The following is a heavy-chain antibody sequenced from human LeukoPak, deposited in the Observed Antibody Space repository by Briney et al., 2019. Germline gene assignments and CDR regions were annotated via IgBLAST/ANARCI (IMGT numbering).Heavy chain of an antibody. CDR2: INLRGTP. CDR3: ARAPIRLGPAEDL. CDR1: GDTISNYGTS. J-gene: IGHJ5*02. D-gene: IGHD2-2*01. V-gene: IGHV4-31*01. Sequence: SGTLSLSCVVSGDTISNYGTSWGWIRHHPKKCLEWTGYINLRGTPYSSPSLKTLVAFSLEVSKRLLSLNLTSVSAADTGIYFCARAPIRLGPAEDLWGEGILVSVSS.